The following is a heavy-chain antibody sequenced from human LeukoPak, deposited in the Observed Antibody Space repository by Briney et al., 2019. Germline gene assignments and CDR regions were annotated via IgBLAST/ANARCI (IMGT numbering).Heavy chain of an antibody. CDR1: GFTFSSFG. J-gene: IGHJ6*03. Sequence: GGSLRLSCAASGFTFSSFGMQWVRQAPGKGLEWVAFIRYEGSKKYYADSVKGRFTISGDSSKNTLYLQMNSLRAEDTAVYYCAKPSGANYYYSMDVWGKGTTVTVSS. D-gene: IGHD4/OR15-4a*01. V-gene: IGHV3-30*02. CDR2: IRYEGSKK. CDR3: AKPSGANYYYSMDV.